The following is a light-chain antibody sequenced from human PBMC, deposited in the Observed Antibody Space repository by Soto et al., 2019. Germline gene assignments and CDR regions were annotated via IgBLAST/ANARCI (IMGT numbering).Light chain of an antibody. CDR3: QVWDSSSDHYV. CDR2: DDD. J-gene: IGLJ1*01. CDR1: NIGSKS. V-gene: IGLV3-21*02. Sequence: SYELTQPPSVSVAPGRTATITCGGNNIGSKSVHWCHQKPGQAPVLVVYDDDDRPSGIPERISGSNSGNTATLTISRVEAGDEADYYCQVWDSSSDHYVFGTGTKVTVL.